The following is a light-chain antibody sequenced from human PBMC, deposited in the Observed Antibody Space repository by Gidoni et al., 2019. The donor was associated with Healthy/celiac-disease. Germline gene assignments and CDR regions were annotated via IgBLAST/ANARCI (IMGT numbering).Light chain of an antibody. CDR2: AAS. Sequence: DIQMPQSPSSLSASVGDRVTITCRASQSISSYLNWYQQKPGKAPKLLIYAASSLQSGVPSRFSGSGSGTDFTLTISSVKPEDFATYYWQQSYSTPHTFGQGTKLEIK. J-gene: IGKJ2*01. V-gene: IGKV1-39*01. CDR3: QQSYSTPHT. CDR1: QSISSY.